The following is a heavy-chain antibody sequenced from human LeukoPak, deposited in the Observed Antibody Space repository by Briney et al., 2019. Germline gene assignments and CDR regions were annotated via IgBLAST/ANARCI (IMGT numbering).Heavy chain of an antibody. CDR1: GFTFSNYA. Sequence: PGGSLRLSCAASGFTFSNYAMNWVRQAPGKGLEWVSSISGSGGSTYYADSVKGRFTISRDNAKNSLYLQMNSLRAEDTAVYYCARDSIDLRGEGFDPWGQGTLVTVSS. D-gene: IGHD3-16*01. CDR2: ISGSGGST. V-gene: IGHV3-23*01. J-gene: IGHJ5*02. CDR3: ARDSIDLRGEGFDP.